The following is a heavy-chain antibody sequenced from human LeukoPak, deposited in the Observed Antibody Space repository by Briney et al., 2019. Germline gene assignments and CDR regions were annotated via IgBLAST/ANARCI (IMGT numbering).Heavy chain of an antibody. J-gene: IGHJ4*02. V-gene: IGHV3-9*01. CDR1: GFTFDDYA. Sequence: GGSLRLSCAASGFTFDDYAMHWVRQAPGKGLEWVSGISWNSGSIGYADSVKGRFTISRDNAKKSLYLQMNSLRAEDTAVYYCARVGVLAGSKYFDYWGQGTLVTVSS. CDR2: ISWNSGSI. CDR3: ARVGVLAGSKYFDY. D-gene: IGHD3-10*01.